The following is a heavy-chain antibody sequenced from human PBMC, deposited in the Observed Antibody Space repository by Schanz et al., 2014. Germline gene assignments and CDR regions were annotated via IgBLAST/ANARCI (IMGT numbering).Heavy chain of an antibody. Sequence: QVQLVQSGSELKKPGASVKVSCKASGYTFTSYAINWVRQAPGQGLEWMGRISPNSGDTHSAQKFQGRVTMTWDRSISTANMELSRLRSDDTAVYYCARENKDYDSILNKFFHYGLDLWGQGTTVTVSS. D-gene: IGHD3-3*02. J-gene: IGHJ6*02. CDR2: ISPNSGDT. CDR3: ARENKDYDSILNKFFHYGLDL. CDR1: GYTFTSYA. V-gene: IGHV1-2*06.